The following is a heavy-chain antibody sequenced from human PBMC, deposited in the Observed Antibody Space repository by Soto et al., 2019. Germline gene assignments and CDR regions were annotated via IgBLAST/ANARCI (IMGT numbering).Heavy chain of an antibody. Sequence: GGSLRLSCAASGFTFSSYSMNWVRQAPWKGLEWVSSISSSSSYIYYADSVKGRFTISRDNAKNSLYLQMNSLRAEDTAVYYCAAWGSGYGAFDIWGQGTMVTVSS. V-gene: IGHV3-21*04. CDR2: ISSSSSYI. D-gene: IGHD3-3*01. CDR3: AAWGSGYGAFDI. CDR1: GFTFSSYS. J-gene: IGHJ3*02.